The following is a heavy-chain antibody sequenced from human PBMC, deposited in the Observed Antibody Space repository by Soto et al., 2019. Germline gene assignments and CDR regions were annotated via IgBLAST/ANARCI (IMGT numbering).Heavy chain of an antibody. Sequence: GGSLRLSCAASGFTFSSYAMSWVRQAPGKGLEWVSAISGSGGSTYYADSVKGRFTISRDNSKNTLYLQMNSLRAEDTAVYYCAKKGDFWSGYYYRDVWGKGTTVTVSS. V-gene: IGHV3-23*01. CDR2: ISGSGGST. CDR1: GFTFSSYA. CDR3: AKKGDFWSGYYYRDV. J-gene: IGHJ6*04. D-gene: IGHD3-3*01.